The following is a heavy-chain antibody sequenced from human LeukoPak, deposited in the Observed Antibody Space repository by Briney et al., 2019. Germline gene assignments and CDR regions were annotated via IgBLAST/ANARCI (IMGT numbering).Heavy chain of an antibody. V-gene: IGHV1-8*03. CDR3: ARGSGIRYYDFWSGYFGDYYFDY. CDR2: MNPNGGNT. Sequence: ASVKVSCKASGYTFASYDINWVRQAPGQGLEWMGWMNPNGGNTGYAQKFQGRVTITRNTSISTAYMELSSLRSEDTAVYYCARGSGIRYYDFWSGYFGDYYFDYWGQGTLVTVSS. D-gene: IGHD3-3*01. J-gene: IGHJ4*02. CDR1: GYTFASYD.